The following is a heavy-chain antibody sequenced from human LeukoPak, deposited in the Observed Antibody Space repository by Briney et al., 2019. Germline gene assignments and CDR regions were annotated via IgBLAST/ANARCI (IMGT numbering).Heavy chain of an antibody. CDR1: GFTFSSYW. V-gene: IGHV3-7*01. Sequence: GGSLRLSCAASGFTFSSYWMSWVRQAPGKGLEWVANIKQDGSEKYYVDSVKGRFTISRDNAKNSLYLQMNSLRAEDTAVYYCARDLPYYDSGGYFNIFDYWGQGTLVTVSS. J-gene: IGHJ4*02. D-gene: IGHD3-22*01. CDR2: IKQDGSEK. CDR3: ARDLPYYDSGGYFNIFDY.